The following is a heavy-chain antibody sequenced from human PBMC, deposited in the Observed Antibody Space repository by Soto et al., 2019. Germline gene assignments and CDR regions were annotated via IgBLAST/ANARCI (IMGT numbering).Heavy chain of an antibody. CDR3: ARLGTTGGLDV. Sequence: QVQLVESGGGVVQPGTSLRLSCVGSGFTFRSYVIHWVRQSPGKGLEWVALTSYDGSNNFYGDSVKGRFTISRHNSRNTVELPMDSLTVEDTALYYCARLGTTGGLDVWGQGTLVSVSS. V-gene: IGHV3-30*03. D-gene: IGHD3-16*01. J-gene: IGHJ4*02. CDR1: GFTFRSYV. CDR2: TSYDGSNN.